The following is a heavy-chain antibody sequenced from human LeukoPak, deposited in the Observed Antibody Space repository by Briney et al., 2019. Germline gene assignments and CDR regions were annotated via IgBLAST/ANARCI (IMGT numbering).Heavy chain of an antibody. CDR3: ARGLRRGYSYGGDFDY. D-gene: IGHD5-18*01. Sequence: SETLSLTCAVYGGSFSGYYWSWIRQPPGKGLEWIGEINHSGSTNYNPSLKSRVTISVDTSKNQFSLKLSSVTAAVTAVYYCARGLRRGYSYGGDFDYWGQGTLVTVSS. V-gene: IGHV4-34*01. CDR2: INHSGST. CDR1: GGSFSGYY. J-gene: IGHJ4*02.